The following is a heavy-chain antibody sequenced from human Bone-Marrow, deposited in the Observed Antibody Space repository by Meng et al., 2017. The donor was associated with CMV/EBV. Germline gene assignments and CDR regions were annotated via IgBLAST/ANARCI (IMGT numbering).Heavy chain of an antibody. Sequence: GESLNFSPVSSGFTFGRYVMNWVPQALGKGLEWVSCISICSTYVHFADSVKGRFTISRDNAKNSLYLQMNEVSAEDTGVYYCAAAPAMVRGVTRDWGLGAMVTVSS. CDR2: ISICSTYV. V-gene: IGHV3-21*01. CDR1: GFTFGRYV. D-gene: IGHD3-10*01. CDR3: AAAPAMVRGVTRD. J-gene: IGHJ1*01.